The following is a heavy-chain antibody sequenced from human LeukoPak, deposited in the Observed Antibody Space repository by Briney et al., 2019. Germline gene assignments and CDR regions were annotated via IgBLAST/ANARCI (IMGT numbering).Heavy chain of an antibody. CDR2: ISSNGGST. CDR3: AKEGDDFWSGFSD. D-gene: IGHD3-3*01. Sequence: GGSLRLSCAASGFTFSSYAMHWVRQAPGKGLEYVSAISSNGGSTYYANSVKGRFTISRDNSKNTLYLQMGSLRAEDTAVYYCAKEGDDFWSGFSDWGQGTLVTVSS. CDR1: GFTFSSYA. J-gene: IGHJ4*02. V-gene: IGHV3-64*01.